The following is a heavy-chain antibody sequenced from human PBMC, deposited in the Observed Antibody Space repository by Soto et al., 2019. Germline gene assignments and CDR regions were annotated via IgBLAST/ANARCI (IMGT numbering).Heavy chain of an antibody. J-gene: IGHJ4*02. V-gene: IGHV3-15*01. CDR1: GLTFSTAW. CDR3: TTDHYDYVWGSYRPVYFEY. CDR2: IKSKTDGGTT. D-gene: IGHD3-16*02. Sequence: GEPRSLSCTASGLTFSTAWMSWVRQAPGKGLEWVGRIKSKTDGGTTDYAAPVKGRFTISRDDSKNTLYLQMNSLKTEDTAVYYCTTDHYDYVWGSYRPVYFEYWGQGTRVTVSA.